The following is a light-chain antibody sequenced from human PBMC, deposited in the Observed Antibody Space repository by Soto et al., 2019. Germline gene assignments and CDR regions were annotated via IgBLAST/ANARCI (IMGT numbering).Light chain of an antibody. CDR1: SSDIGDYDY. CDR3: CSYAGTYTWV. V-gene: IGLV2-11*01. Sequence: QSALTQPRSVSGSPGQSVTIPCTGTSSDIGDYDYVSWYQYHPGKAPKFMIYDVNKRPAGVPDRFSGSKSGNTASLTISGVQAEDEADYYCCSYAGTYTWVFGGGTKLTVL. J-gene: IGLJ3*02. CDR2: DVN.